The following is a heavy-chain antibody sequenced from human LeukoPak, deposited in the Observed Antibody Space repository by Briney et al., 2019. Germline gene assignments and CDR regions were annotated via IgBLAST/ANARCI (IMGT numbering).Heavy chain of an antibody. D-gene: IGHD6-19*01. J-gene: IGHJ4*02. CDR1: GYTFSSYY. Sequence: ASVKVSCKASGYTFSSYYVHWVRQAPGQGLEWMGMIIPSDGFASYAQKFQGRVTMTRDMSTSTVYMELSSLRSDDTAVYYCARDGGSAWFLDYWGQGTLVTVSS. CDR3: ARDGGSAWFLDY. V-gene: IGHV1-46*01. CDR2: IIPSDGFA.